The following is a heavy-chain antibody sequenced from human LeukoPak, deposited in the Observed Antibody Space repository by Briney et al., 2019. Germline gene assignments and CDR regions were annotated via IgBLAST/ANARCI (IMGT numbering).Heavy chain of an antibody. CDR2: ISSSSSTI. V-gene: IGHV3-48*01. CDR3: AKDPTGLNFDY. CDR1: GFTFSSYS. J-gene: IGHJ4*02. Sequence: GGSLRLSCAASGFTFSSYSMNWVRQAPGKGLEWVSYISSSSSTIYYADSVKGRFTISRDNSKNTLYLQMNSLRAEDTAVYYCAKDPTGLNFDYWGQGTLVTVSS. D-gene: IGHD2-8*02.